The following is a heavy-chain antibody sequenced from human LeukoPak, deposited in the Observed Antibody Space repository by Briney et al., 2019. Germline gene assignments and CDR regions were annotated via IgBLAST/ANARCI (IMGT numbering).Heavy chain of an antibody. CDR3: SRIYIQDGNCN. CDR1: GYTFIGYY. V-gene: IGHV1-2*02. Sequence: ASVKLSCKASGYTFIGYYIHWVRQAPGQGLEWMGWMNPNSGDTNYAQKFQGRVTMTRDTSISTAYMELSRLRSDDTAVYYCSRIYIQDGNCNWGQGTLVTVSS. J-gene: IGHJ4*02. D-gene: IGHD1-7*01. CDR2: MNPNSGDT.